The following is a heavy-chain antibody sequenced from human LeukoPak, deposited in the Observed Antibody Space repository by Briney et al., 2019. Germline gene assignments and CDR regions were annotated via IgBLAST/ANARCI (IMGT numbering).Heavy chain of an antibody. J-gene: IGHJ6*02. Sequence: PETLSLSCTVSGVSLSGYYSSWIRQPPGKGLEWIGDIYYIGSTNYNASLKSQVTISVDSFKNQFALNLSSVADEDAAVYYWARDRRFNGMDIWGQGTTVTVSS. CDR1: GVSLSGYY. D-gene: IGHD3-3*01. CDR2: IYYIGST. CDR3: ARDRRFNGMDI. V-gene: IGHV4-59*01.